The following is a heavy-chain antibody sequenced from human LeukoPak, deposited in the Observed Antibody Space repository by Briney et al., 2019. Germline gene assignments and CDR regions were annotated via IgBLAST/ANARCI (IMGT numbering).Heavy chain of an antibody. CDR1: GGGVSSSNW. D-gene: IGHD2-2*01. J-gene: IGHJ5*02. CDR3: ARSSTHFDP. Sequence: PSETLSLTCAVSGGGVSSSNWWSWVRQPPGQGLEWIGEIYHSGSTYYNPSLKSRVTISVDRSKNQFSLKLSSVTAADTAVYYCARSSTHFDPWGQGTLVTVSS. V-gene: IGHV4-4*02. CDR2: IYHSGST.